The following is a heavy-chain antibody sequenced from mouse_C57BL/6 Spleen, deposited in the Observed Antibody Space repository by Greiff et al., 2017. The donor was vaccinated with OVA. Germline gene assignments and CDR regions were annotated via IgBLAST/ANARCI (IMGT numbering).Heavy chain of an antibody. Sequence: EAGGGLVQPKGSLKLSCAASGFSFNTYAMNWVRQAPGKGLEWVARIRSKSNNYATYYADSVKDRFTISRDDSESMLYLQMNNLKTEDTAMYYCVRGYGSSYGYFDYWGQGTTLTVSS. D-gene: IGHD1-1*01. CDR2: IRSKSNNYAT. CDR3: VRGYGSSYGYFDY. J-gene: IGHJ2*01. V-gene: IGHV10-1*01. CDR1: GFSFNTYA.